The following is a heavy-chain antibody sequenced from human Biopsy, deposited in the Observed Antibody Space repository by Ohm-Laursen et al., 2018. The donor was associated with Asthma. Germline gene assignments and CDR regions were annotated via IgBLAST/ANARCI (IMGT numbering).Heavy chain of an antibody. V-gene: IGHV3-11*01. CDR3: ARDSYSSGLYDDFES. CDR1: GFTFSDYY. Sequence: SLRLSCAASGFTFSDYYMSWIRQAPGKRLEWISYINGKSNSIEYADSVKERFTISRDNAKNSLYLQMNSLRAEDTAVYYCARDSYSSGLYDDFESWGQGTLVTVSS. J-gene: IGHJ4*02. CDR2: INGKSNSI. D-gene: IGHD6-19*01.